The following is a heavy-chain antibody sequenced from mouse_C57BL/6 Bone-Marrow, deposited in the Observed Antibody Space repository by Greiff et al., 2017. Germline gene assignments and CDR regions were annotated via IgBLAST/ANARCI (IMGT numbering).Heavy chain of an antibody. CDR3: TKRWLRGDYYAIDY. J-gene: IGHJ4*01. D-gene: IGHD2-2*01. V-gene: IGHV1-5*01. CDR2: IYPGNSDT. CDR1: GYTFTSYW. Sequence: EVQLQQSGTVLARPGASVKMSCKTSGYTFTSYWMHWVKQRPGQGLEWIGAIYPGNSDTSYNQKFKGKAKLTAVTSASTAYMELSSLTNEDSAVYYWTKRWLRGDYYAIDYWGQGTSVTVSS.